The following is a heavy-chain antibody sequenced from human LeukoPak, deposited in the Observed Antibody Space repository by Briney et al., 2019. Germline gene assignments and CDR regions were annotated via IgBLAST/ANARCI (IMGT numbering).Heavy chain of an antibody. CDR2: IYTSGST. CDR1: GGSISSGSYY. Sequence: SESLSLTCTVSGGSISSGSYYWSWIRQPAGKGLEWIGRIYTSGSTTYNPSLKSRVTISVDTSKNQFSLKLSSVTAADTAVYYCARGYGDYTAYFDYWGQGTLVTVSS. J-gene: IGHJ4*02. D-gene: IGHD4-17*01. V-gene: IGHV4-61*02. CDR3: ARGYGDYTAYFDY.